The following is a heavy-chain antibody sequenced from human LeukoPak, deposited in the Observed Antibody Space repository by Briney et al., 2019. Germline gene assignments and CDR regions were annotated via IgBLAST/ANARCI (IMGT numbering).Heavy chain of an antibody. CDR2: INPSGGST. CDR1: GYTFTSYY. V-gene: IGHV1-46*01. D-gene: IGHD2-2*01. CDR3: ARVGYCSSTSCYDWFDP. J-gene: IGHJ5*02. Sequence: ASVKVSCKASGYTFTSYYMHWVRQAPGQGLEWMGIINPSGGSTSYAQKFQGRATMTRDTSTSTVYMELSSLRSEDTAVYYCARVGYCSSTSCYDWFDPWGQGTLVTVSS.